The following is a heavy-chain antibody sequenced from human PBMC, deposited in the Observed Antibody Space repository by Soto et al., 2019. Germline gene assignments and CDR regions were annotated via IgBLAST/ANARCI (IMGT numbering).Heavy chain of an antibody. CDR1: GGTFSSYA. Sequence: GASVKVSCKASGGTFSSYAISWVRQAPGQGLEWMGGIIPILGTANYAQKFQGRVTITADESTSTAYMELSSLRSEDTAVYYCARREDTAMVTSSYYYYGMDVWGQGTTVTVS. CDR3: ARREDTAMVTSSYYYYGMDV. V-gene: IGHV1-69*13. CDR2: IIPILGTA. D-gene: IGHD5-18*01. J-gene: IGHJ6*02.